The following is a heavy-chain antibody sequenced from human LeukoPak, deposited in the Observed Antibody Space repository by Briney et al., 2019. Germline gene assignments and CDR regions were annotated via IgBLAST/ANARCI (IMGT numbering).Heavy chain of an antibody. Sequence: PSETLSLTCTVSGGSISSGDYYWSWIRQPPGKGLEWIGYIYYSGSTYYNPSLKSRVTISVDTSKNQFSLKLSSVTAADTAVYYCARGRRYFDWLLSASWFDPWGQGTLVTVSS. V-gene: IGHV4-30-4*01. CDR1: GGSISSGDYY. J-gene: IGHJ5*02. D-gene: IGHD3-9*01. CDR3: ARGRRYFDWLLSASWFDP. CDR2: IYYSGST.